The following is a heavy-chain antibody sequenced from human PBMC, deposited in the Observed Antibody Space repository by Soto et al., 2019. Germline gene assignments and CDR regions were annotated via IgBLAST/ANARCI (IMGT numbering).Heavy chain of an antibody. J-gene: IGHJ4*02. D-gene: IGHD3-3*02. CDR1: GYSFSSYS. CDR2: ISVSGGST. V-gene: IGHV3-23*01. Sequence: EVHLLESGGGLVQPGGSLRLSCAASGYSFSSYSMSWVRQAPGMGLEWVSAISVSGGSTYYADSVMGRFTISRDNSKNTLTLEMTSLRSEDTAVYYCAKALSSNVSNFDSCGQGTLVTVSS. CDR3: AKALSSNVSNFDS.